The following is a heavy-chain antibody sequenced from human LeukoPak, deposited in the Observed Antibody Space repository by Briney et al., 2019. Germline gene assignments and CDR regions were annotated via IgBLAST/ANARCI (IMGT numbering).Heavy chain of an antibody. D-gene: IGHD6-6*01. CDR3: AKKLGSSPGDFFDY. CDR1: GASITTYY. V-gene: IGHV3-23*01. CDR2: INDNGGST. J-gene: IGHJ4*02. Sequence: ETLSLTCSVSGASITTYYWNWIRQSPGKGLEWVSDINDNGGSTLYADSVKGRFTISRDNSKNTLYMQMNSLRAEDTAVYYCAKKLGSSPGDFFDYWGQGTLVTVSS.